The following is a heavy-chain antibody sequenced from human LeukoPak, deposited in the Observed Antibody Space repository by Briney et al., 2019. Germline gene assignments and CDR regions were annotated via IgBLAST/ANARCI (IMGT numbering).Heavy chain of an antibody. D-gene: IGHD3-10*01. J-gene: IGHJ4*02. CDR2: ISSSSSTI. V-gene: IGHV3-48*02. CDR1: GFTVSSYG. CDR3: ARGPPSGSDY. Sequence: PGGSLRLSCTAPGFTVSSYGMNWVRQAPGKGLEWVSYISSSSSTIYYADSVKGRFTISRDNAKNSLYLQMNSLRDEDTAVYYCARGPPSGSDYWGQGTLVTVSS.